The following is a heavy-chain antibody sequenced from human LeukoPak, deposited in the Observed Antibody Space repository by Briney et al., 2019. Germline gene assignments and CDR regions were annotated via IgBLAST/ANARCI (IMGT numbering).Heavy chain of an antibody. CDR2: IYYSGST. D-gene: IGHD3-9*01. Sequence: SETLSLTCTVSGGSISSYYWSWIRQPPGKGLEWIGYIYYSGSTNYNPSLKNRVTISADTSKNQFSLKLCSVTAADTAVYYCAGDNPPYYDIFDYWGQGILVTVSS. CDR3: AGDNPPYYDIFDY. J-gene: IGHJ4*02. CDR1: GGSISSYY. V-gene: IGHV4-59*01.